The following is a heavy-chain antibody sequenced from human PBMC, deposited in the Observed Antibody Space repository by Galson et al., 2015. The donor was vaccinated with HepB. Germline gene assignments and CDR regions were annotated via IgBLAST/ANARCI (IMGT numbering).Heavy chain of an antibody. J-gene: IGHJ3*02. CDR3: TAQKLGRGAFDI. CDR2: IRTKTDGGTT. D-gene: IGHD7-27*01. Sequence: SLRLPCAASGFTFNIAWMSWVRQAPGRGLEWVGRIRTKTDGGTTDYTAPVKGRFTISRDDSKNTLYLQMTSLKTEDTAVYFCTAQKLGRGAFDIWGQGTMVTVSS. CDR1: GFTFNIAW. V-gene: IGHV3-15*01.